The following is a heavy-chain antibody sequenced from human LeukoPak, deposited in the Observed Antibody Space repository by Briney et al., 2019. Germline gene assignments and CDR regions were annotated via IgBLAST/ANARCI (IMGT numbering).Heavy chain of an antibody. CDR1: GFTFSNSW. V-gene: IGHV3-74*01. Sequence: GESLRLSCAAAGFTFSNSWMHWVRHVPGKGLLWVSRMNSDGSITNYADSVKGRFTISRDNARNTLYLQIHTLTVEDTAVYYCARAGSFRFDYWGQGTLVTVSS. J-gene: IGHJ4*02. D-gene: IGHD1-14*01. CDR3: ARAGSFRFDY. CDR2: MNSDGSIT.